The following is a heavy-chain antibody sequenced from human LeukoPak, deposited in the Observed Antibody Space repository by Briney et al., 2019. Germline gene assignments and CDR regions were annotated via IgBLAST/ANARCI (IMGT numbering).Heavy chain of an antibody. CDR3: AKDPNFSSGWYLADY. CDR2: ISATGHST. CDR1: GFTFPNYA. D-gene: IGHD6-19*01. V-gene: IGHV3-23*01. Sequence: PGGSLRLSCAASGFTFPNYAMNWVRQAPGKGLEWVSAISATGHSTPYADSVKGRFTLSRDNSKKTVDLQMNSLRAEDTALYYCAKDPNFSSGWYLADYWGQGTLVTVSS. J-gene: IGHJ4*02.